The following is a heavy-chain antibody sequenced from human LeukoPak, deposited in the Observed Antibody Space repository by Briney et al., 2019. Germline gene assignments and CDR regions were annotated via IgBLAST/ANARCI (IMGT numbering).Heavy chain of an antibody. J-gene: IGHJ4*02. Sequence: SETLSLTCTVSGYSISSGYYWGWIRQPPGKGLEWIGSIYHSGSTYYNPSLKSRVTISVDTSKNQFSPKLSSVTAADTAVYYCARDGAPYSSGWYYWGQGTLVTVSS. CDR1: GYSISSGYY. CDR3: ARDGAPYSSGWYY. CDR2: IYHSGST. D-gene: IGHD6-19*01. V-gene: IGHV4-38-2*02.